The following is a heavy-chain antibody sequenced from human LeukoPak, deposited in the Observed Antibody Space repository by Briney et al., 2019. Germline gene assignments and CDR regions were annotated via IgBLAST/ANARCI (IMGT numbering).Heavy chain of an antibody. V-gene: IGHV3-74*01. Sequence: AGGSLRLSCAAPGFTFSNYWMHWVRQAPGKGLVWVSRISGDGSSTRYADSVKGRFTISRDNAKNTLYLRMNSLRVEDTAVYYCATSRVFDYWGQGDLVTVSS. CDR2: ISGDGSST. CDR1: GFTFSNYW. CDR3: ATSRVFDY. J-gene: IGHJ4*02.